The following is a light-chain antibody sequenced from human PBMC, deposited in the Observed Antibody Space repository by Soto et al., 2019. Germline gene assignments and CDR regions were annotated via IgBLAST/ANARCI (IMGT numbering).Light chain of an antibody. CDR2: DAS. Sequence: EIVLTQSPSTLSFSPVERSTLSYIASQSVASFLAWYQQKPGQAPRLLIYDASNRATGIPARFSGSGSGTDFTLTINSLEPEDFAVYYCHQRQYWPPITFGQGTRLEIK. V-gene: IGKV3-11*01. J-gene: IGKJ5*01. CDR1: QSVASF. CDR3: HQRQYWPPIT.